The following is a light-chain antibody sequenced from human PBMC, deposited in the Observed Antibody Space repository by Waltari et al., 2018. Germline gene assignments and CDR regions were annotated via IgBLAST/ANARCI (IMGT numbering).Light chain of an antibody. J-gene: IGLJ2*01. CDR2: DNN. Sequence: GQRVTISCTGSSSNIGGYYVYWYQQFPGTAPKLLIYDNNKRPSGISDRFSGSKSGTSASLTITGLQPGDEADYYCGAWDSSLSAVLFGGGTRLTVL. CDR1: SSNIGGYY. CDR3: GAWDSSLSAVL. V-gene: IGLV1-51*01.